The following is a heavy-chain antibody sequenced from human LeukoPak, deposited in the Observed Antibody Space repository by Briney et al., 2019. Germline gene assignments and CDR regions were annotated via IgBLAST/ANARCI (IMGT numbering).Heavy chain of an antibody. J-gene: IGHJ4*02. CDR2: MSSGSRYI. V-gene: IGHV3-21*01. CDR3: ARDRHTGASRLYVVQ. D-gene: IGHD1-26*01. CDR1: GFSFSSNS. Sequence: GGSLRLSCAACGFSFSSNSMSWVRQAPGKGLEWVSSMSSGSRYIYYADSVRGRFTISRDNAKNSLYLLMNSLRAEDTAVYYSARDRHTGASRLYVVQWGQGTLVTVSS.